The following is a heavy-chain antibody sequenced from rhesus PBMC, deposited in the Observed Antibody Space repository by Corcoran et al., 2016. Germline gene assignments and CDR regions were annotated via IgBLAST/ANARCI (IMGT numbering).Heavy chain of an antibody. D-gene: IGHD2-8*01. Sequence: EVQLVEPGGGLVQPGGSLKLSWEASGFTYNKYGMSWVRQAPGKGLEWVSTINSGGDNTYYADSVKGRFTISRDNSKNTVSLQMNSLRAEDTAAYYCAKGGYCSVTYCWGGVDYWGQGVLVTVSS. CDR3: AKGGYCSVTYCWGGVDY. J-gene: IGHJ4*01. V-gene: IGHV3S5*01. CDR2: INSGGDNT. CDR1: GFTYNKYG.